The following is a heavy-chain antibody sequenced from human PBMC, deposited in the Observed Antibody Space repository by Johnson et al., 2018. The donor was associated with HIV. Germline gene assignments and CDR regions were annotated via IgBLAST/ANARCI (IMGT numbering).Heavy chain of an antibody. J-gene: IGHJ3*02. V-gene: IGHV3-30*04. Sequence: VQLVESGGGLVQPGGSLRLSCAGSGYIFSSYAMHWVRQAPGKGLEWVAVIGYDGSDKYYADSVKGRVTISRDNPKNTVYLQMNSQRAEDTAVYYCARDRCSSTSCIDAFDIWGQGTMVTVSS. CDR1: GYIFSSYA. D-gene: IGHD2-2*01. CDR3: ARDRCSSTSCIDAFDI. CDR2: IGYDGSDK.